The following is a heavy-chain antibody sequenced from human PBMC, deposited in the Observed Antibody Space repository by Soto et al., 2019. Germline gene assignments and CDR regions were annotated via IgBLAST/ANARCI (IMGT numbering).Heavy chain of an antibody. CDR2: IYYSGST. J-gene: IGHJ5*02. D-gene: IGHD2-15*01. CDR3: ARDTYCSGGSCYPPPNNWFDP. Sequence: QVQLQESGPGLVKPSQTLSLTCTVSGGSISSGGYYWSWIRQHPGKGLEWIGYIYYSGSTYYNPSLKSRVTLSVDTSKNQFSLKLSSVTAADTAVYYCARDTYCSGGSCYPPPNNWFDPWGQGTLVTVSS. V-gene: IGHV4-31*03. CDR1: GGSISSGGYY.